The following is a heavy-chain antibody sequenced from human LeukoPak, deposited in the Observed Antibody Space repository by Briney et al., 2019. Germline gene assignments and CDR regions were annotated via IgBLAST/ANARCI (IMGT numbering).Heavy chain of an antibody. CDR3: AKDNQSKYRYHPNWFDP. CDR2: ISGSGGKT. Sequence: GGSLRLSCVASGFTFSSHAMNWVRRAPGKGLEWVSGISGSGGKTYYADSVKGRFTISRDNSKNSLYLQMNSLRAEDPALYYCAKDNQSKYRYHPNWFDPWGQGTLVTVSS. CDR1: GFTFSSHA. V-gene: IGHV3-23*01. D-gene: IGHD3-16*02. J-gene: IGHJ5*02.